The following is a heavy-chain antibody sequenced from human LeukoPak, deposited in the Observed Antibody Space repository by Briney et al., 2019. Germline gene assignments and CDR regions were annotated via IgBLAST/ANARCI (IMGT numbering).Heavy chain of an antibody. CDR3: AREGSYNGGAWFDP. CDR2: IYYSGST. Sequence: SETLSLTCTVSGGSISSGDYYWSWIRQPPGKGLEWIGYIYYSGSTYYNPSLKSRVTISVDTSKNQFSLKLSSVTAADTAVYYCAREGSYNGGAWFDPWGQGTLVTVSS. J-gene: IGHJ5*02. D-gene: IGHD2-21*01. CDR1: GGSISSGDYY. V-gene: IGHV4-30-4*01.